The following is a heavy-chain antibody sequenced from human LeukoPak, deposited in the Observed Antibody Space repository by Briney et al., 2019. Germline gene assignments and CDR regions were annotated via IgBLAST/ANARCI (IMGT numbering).Heavy chain of an antibody. CDR1: GGSISSSSYY. CDR2: IYTSGST. J-gene: IGHJ3*02. Sequence: PSETLSLTCTVSGGSISSSSYYWGWIRQPPGKGLEWIGRIYTSGSTNYNPSLKSRVTMSVDTSKNQSSLKLSSVTAADTAVYYCARADILTPLWRGAFDIWGQGTMVTVSS. V-gene: IGHV4-61*05. CDR3: ARADILTPLWRGAFDI. D-gene: IGHD3-9*01.